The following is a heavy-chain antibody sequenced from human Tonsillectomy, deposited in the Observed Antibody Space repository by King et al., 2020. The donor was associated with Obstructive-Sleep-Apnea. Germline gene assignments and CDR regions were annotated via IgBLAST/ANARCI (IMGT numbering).Heavy chain of an antibody. D-gene: IGHD3-3*01. V-gene: IGHV3-33*06. CDR3: AKDGPLADDSYSYGMDV. Sequence: VQLVESGGGVVQPGRSLRLSCAASGFTFSTYGMHWVRQAPGKGLEWVAVIWHDGSNEYYADSVKGRFTISRDNSKNTLYLQMNSLRAEDTAVYYCAKDGPLADDSYSYGMDVWGQGTTVTVSS. CDR2: IWHDGSNE. CDR1: GFTFSTYG. J-gene: IGHJ6*02.